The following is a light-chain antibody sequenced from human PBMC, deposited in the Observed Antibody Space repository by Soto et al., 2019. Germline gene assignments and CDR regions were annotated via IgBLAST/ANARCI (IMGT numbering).Light chain of an antibody. Sequence: QSALTQPAYVSGSTGQSSTISCTGTSSDVGGYNYGPCYQQHPGKAPKLMIYYISNGHSGVSNRFSGSMSGNTASLTISWLQAEDDADYYCCSSTSISSPGFFGTGTKLTVL. V-gene: IGLV2-14*01. J-gene: IGLJ1*01. CDR2: YIS. CDR1: SSDVGGYNY. CDR3: CSSTSISSPGF.